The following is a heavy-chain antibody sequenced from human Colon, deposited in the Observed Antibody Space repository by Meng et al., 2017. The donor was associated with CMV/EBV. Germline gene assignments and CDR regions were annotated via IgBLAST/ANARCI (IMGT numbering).Heavy chain of an antibody. J-gene: IGHJ4*02. CDR2: IFRDEST. CDR3: AGATKPNCWEVLES. Sequence: LMQPSASLCLACAAFTCTFSCYCLTWVRQPPGKGLEWIGEIFRDESTNNNPSHLSRITISVDTSKNHFSLNLRSVTAADTAVYFCAGATKPNCWEVLESWGQGTLVTVSS. CDR1: TCTFSCYC. V-gene: IGHV4-34*12. D-gene: IGHD2-2*01.